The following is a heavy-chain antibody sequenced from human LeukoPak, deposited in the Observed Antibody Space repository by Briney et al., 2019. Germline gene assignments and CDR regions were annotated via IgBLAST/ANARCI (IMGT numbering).Heavy chain of an antibody. V-gene: IGHV4-59*01. J-gene: IGHJ4*02. CDR3: ARVGQQQLGDSFDY. Sequence: SETLSLTCTVSGGSISSYYWSWIRQPPGKGLEWIGYIYYSGSTNCNPSLKSRVTISVDTSKNQFSLKLSSVTAADTAVYYGARVGQQQLGDSFDYWGQGTLVTVSS. CDR1: GGSISSYY. CDR2: IYYSGST. D-gene: IGHD6-13*01.